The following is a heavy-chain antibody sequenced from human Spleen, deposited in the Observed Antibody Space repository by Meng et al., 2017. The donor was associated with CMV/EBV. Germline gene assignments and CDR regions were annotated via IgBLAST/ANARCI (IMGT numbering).Heavy chain of an antibody. D-gene: IGHD6-25*01. CDR3: TGGSGWPFFDY. CDR2: ISAYNGHT. V-gene: IGHV1-18*01. Sequence: SCKASGFTFTTHGVNWVRQAPGQGLDWMAWISAYNGHTNYAHKFQGRFTVTADTSTSTAFMELRSLRSDDTAVYYCTGGSGWPFFDYWGQGTLVTVSS. CDR1: GFTFTTHG. J-gene: IGHJ4*02.